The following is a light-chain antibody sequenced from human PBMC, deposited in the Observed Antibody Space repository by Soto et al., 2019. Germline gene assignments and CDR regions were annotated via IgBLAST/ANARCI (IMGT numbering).Light chain of an antibody. CDR3: QQYYTTPWT. CDR2: WAS. CDR1: QSVLYSSNNKNY. Sequence: DIVMTQSPDSLAVSLGERATINCKSSQSVLYSSNNKNYLAWYQQTAGQPPKLLIFWASIRESGVPDRFSGSGSGTDFTLTISSLQAEDVAVYFCQQYYTTPWTFGQGTKVEIK. V-gene: IGKV4-1*01. J-gene: IGKJ1*01.